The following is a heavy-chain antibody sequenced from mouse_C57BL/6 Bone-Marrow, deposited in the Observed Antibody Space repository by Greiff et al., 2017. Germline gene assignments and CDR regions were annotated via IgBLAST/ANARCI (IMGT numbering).Heavy chain of an antibody. V-gene: IGHV14-4*01. CDR1: GFNIKDDY. J-gene: IGHJ2*01. D-gene: IGHD2-3*01. CDR3: SSFDGNYFDF. Sequence: EVQLQQSGAELVRPGASVKLSCTASGFNIKDDYIHWVKQRPEQGLEWIGWIDPEIGDTEYASNFQGKATITSYTSSNTADLQLSSLTSEDTAVYYCSSFDGNYFDFWGQGTPLTVAS. CDR2: IDPEIGDT.